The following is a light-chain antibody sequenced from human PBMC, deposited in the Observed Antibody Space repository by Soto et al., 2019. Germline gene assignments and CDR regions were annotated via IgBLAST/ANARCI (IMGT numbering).Light chain of an antibody. CDR2: EVS. Sequence: ALTQPPSASGSPGQSVTISCTGTSSDVGGYNYVSWYQQHPGKAPKLMIYEVSKRPSGVPDRFSGSKSGNTASLTVSGLQAEDEADYYCSSYAGSNNLRVFGSGTKVTVL. CDR3: SSYAGSNNLRV. CDR1: SSDVGGYNY. V-gene: IGLV2-8*01. J-gene: IGLJ1*01.